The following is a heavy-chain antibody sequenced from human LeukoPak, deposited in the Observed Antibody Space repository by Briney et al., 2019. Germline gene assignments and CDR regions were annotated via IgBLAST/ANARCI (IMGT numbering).Heavy chain of an antibody. J-gene: IGHJ4*02. V-gene: IGHV4-59*01. D-gene: IGHD3-22*01. Sequence: SETLSLTCTVSRGSIRSYYWSWIRQPPGKRLEWIGYIYYSGTTNYNPSLKSRVTISVDTSKNQFSLELSSVTAADTAVYYCAKARARVPDSKANIDYWGQGTLVTVSS. CDR2: IYYSGTT. CDR1: RGSIRSYY. CDR3: AKARARVPDSKANIDY.